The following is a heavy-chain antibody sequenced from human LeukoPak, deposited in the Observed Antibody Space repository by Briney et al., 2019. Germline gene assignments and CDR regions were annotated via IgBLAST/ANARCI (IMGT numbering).Heavy chain of an antibody. CDR2: ISSSSSYI. CDR1: GFTFSDYS. V-gene: IGHV3-21*01. CDR3: ARVARDEYYYDSSGFSLKC. Sequence: PGGSLRLSCVVSGFTFSDYSMNWVRQAPGKELEWVSSISSSSSYIYYADSVNGRFTISRDNAKNSLYLQMNSLRAEDTAVYYCARVARDEYYYDSSGFSLKCWGQGTLVTVSS. D-gene: IGHD3-22*01. J-gene: IGHJ4*02.